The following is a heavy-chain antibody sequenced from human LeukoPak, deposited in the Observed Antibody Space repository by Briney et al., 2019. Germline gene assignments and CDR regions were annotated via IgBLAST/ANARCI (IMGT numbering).Heavy chain of an antibody. V-gene: IGHV3-30*04. CDR2: ISYDGSNK. CDR1: GFTFSSFA. J-gene: IGHJ3*02. Sequence: GGSLRLSCAASGFTFSSFAMHWVRQAPGRGLEWVALISYDGSNKDDADSVKGRFTISRDNSKNTLSLQMNSLRPEDTAVYYCAREQYGYYESSGPGAFDIWGQGTMVTVSS. CDR3: AREQYGYYESSGPGAFDI. D-gene: IGHD3-22*01.